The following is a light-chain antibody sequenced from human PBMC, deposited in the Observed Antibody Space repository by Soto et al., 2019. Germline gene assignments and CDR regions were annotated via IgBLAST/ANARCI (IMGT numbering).Light chain of an antibody. CDR2: LNSDGRH. V-gene: IGLV4-69*01. J-gene: IGLJ3*02. CDR3: QTWGTGIQV. Sequence: QPVLTQSPSASASLGASVKLTCTLSSGHSSYAIAWHQQQPEKGPRYLMKLNSDGRHTKGDGMPDRFSGSSSGAERYLIISSLQSEDEADYYCQTWGTGIQVFGGGTKLTVL. CDR1: SGHSSYA.